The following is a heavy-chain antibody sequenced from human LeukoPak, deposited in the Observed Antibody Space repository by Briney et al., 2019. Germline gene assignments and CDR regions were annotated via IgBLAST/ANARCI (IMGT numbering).Heavy chain of an antibody. CDR1: GFTLSSYA. J-gene: IGHJ4*02. D-gene: IGHD6-19*01. CDR3: ARAGSSGWYSFDY. Sequence: GRSLRLSCAASGFTLSSYAMHWVRQAPGKGLEWVALISYDGSNKYYADSVKGRFTISRDNFKNTLYLQMNSLRAEDTAVYYCARAGSSGWYSFDYWGQGTLVTVSP. CDR2: ISYDGSNK. V-gene: IGHV3-30-3*01.